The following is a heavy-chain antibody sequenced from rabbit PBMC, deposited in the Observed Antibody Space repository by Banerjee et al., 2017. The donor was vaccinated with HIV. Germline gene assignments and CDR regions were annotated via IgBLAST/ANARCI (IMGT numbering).Heavy chain of an antibody. D-gene: IGHD8-1*01. CDR1: GFDLSSYYY. CDR3: ARSDAGSNYGYFNL. V-gene: IGHV1S45*01. Sequence: QEQLEESGGGLVKPEGSLTLTCTASGFDLSSYYYMCWVRQAPGKGLEWIGCIDTGSSGHAYYASWAKGRFTISKTSSTTVTLQLTSLTAADTATYFCARSDAGSNYGYFNLWGQGTLVTVS. CDR2: IDTGSSGHA. J-gene: IGHJ4*01.